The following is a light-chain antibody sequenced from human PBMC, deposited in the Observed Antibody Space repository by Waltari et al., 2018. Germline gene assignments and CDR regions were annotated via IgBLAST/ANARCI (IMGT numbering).Light chain of an antibody. Sequence: SYDLTQPPSVSVSPGQTARITCSGDALPKQSGFWYQQKSGQATVLTIVKDKERPSGIPERFSGSSSGTTVTLTISGVQAEDEADYYCQSVDSSATYVIFGGGTKLTVL. V-gene: IGLV3-25*03. CDR3: QSVDSSATYVI. J-gene: IGLJ2*01. CDR2: KDK. CDR1: ALPKQS.